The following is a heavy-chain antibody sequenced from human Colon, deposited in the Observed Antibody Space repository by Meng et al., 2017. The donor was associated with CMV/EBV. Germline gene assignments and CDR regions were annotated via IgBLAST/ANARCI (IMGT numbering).Heavy chain of an antibody. CDR3: ARDSRIAAAGSAAFDI. CDR2: IKQDGSEK. Sequence: GESLKISCTASGFTFSNFWMNWVRQAPGKGLEWVANIKQDGSEKHYMDSVEGRFTISRDNTKNSLYLQMNSLRAEDTAVYFCARDSRIAAAGSAAFDIWGQGTVVTVSS. D-gene: IGHD6-13*01. CDR1: GFTFSNFW. V-gene: IGHV3-7*03. J-gene: IGHJ3*02.